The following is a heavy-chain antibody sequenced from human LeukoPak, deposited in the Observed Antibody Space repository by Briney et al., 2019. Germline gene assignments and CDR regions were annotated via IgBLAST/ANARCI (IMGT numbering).Heavy chain of an antibody. V-gene: IGHV4-59*13. CDR3: ARGRGVVVPAAIWFDP. Sequence: SETLSLTGTVSGGSISSYYWSWIRQPPGKGLEWIGYIYYSGSTNYNPSLKSRVTISVDTSRNQSSLKLSSVTAADTAVYYCARGRGVVVPAAIWFDPWGQGTLVTVSS. CDR2: IYYSGST. CDR1: GGSISSYY. J-gene: IGHJ5*02. D-gene: IGHD2-2*01.